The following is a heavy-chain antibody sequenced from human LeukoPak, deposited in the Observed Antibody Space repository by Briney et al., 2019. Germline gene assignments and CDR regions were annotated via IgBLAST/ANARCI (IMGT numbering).Heavy chain of an antibody. Sequence: SETLSLTCTVSRGSINNQYCSWIRQPAGKGLEWIGRMYTNGESDYNPSLKSRVTMSVDTSKSQFSLKLKSVTAADTAVYYCARGYYGGAVDSWGQGILVIVSS. CDR1: RGSINNQY. J-gene: IGHJ4*02. CDR3: ARGYYGGAVDS. D-gene: IGHD3-16*01. CDR2: MYTNGES. V-gene: IGHV4-4*07.